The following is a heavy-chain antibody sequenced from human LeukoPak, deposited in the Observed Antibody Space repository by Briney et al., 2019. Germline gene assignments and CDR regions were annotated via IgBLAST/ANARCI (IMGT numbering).Heavy chain of an antibody. V-gene: IGHV3-43*02. CDR1: GFTFYDYA. CDR2: ISGDGGST. Sequence: GGSLRLSCAASGFTFYDYAMHWVRRVPGKGLEWVSLISGDGGSTYYADSVKGRFTISRDNSKNSLFLHMNSLRTEDTALYYCAKDAEEMAWYFDLWGRGTLVTVSS. D-gene: IGHD5-24*01. J-gene: IGHJ2*01. CDR3: AKDAEEMAWYFDL.